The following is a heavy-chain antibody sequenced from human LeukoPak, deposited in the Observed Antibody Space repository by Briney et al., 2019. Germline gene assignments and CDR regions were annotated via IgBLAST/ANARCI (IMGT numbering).Heavy chain of an antibody. CDR1: GYTFTSYG. J-gene: IGHJ4*02. CDR2: ISAYNGNT. Sequence: GASVKVSCKASGYTFTSYGISWVRQAPGQGLEWMGWISAYNGNTNYAQKLQGRVTMATDTSTSTAYMELRSLRSDDTAVYYCARVYKGGATTTFDYWGQGTLVTVSS. V-gene: IGHV1-18*01. CDR3: ARVYKGGATTTFDY. D-gene: IGHD3-16*01.